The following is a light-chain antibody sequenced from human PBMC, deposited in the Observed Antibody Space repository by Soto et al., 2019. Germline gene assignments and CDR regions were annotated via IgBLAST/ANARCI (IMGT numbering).Light chain of an antibody. V-gene: IGLV2-14*01. CDR1: SSDVGGYNY. J-gene: IGLJ1*01. CDR2: EVS. Sequence: QSVLTQPASVSGSPGQSITISCTGTSSDVGGYNYVSWYQQHPGKAPKLMIYEVSNRPSGVSNRFSGSKSGNTASLTISGLQAEEEADYYCSSYTSSSLYVFGTGTKVNVL. CDR3: SSYTSSSLYV.